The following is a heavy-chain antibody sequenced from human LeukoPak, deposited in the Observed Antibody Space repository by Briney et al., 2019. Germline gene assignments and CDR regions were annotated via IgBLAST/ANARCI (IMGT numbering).Heavy chain of an antibody. Sequence: GGSLRLSCADSGFTFSSYEMNWVRQAPGKGLEWVSYISSGGSTMYYADSVKGRFTISRDNAKNSLYLQMNSLRDEDTAVYYCARDYLYYCVSSGKHGPQPYFHYWGQGTLVTVSS. J-gene: IGHJ4*02. CDR2: ISSGGSTM. V-gene: IGHV3-48*03. D-gene: IGHD3-22*01. CDR1: GFTFSSYE. CDR3: ARDYLYYCVSSGKHGPQPYFHY.